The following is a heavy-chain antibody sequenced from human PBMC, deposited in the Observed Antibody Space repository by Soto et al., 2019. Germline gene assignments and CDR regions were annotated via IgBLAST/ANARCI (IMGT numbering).Heavy chain of an antibody. J-gene: IGHJ3*02. CDR2: LFSRGST. CDR3: ARGAYGTSGPRNAFAI. Sequence: SQTLSFPWIASASSNSSFHWGWFRQPPGQGLEWTGPLFSRGSTTNNPSLKSRVTISVDTSKKQVSLKLSSVTAAATAVYYCARGAYGTSGPRNAFAIWGRGTRGTVSS. D-gene: IGHD2-2*01. CDR1: ASSNSSFH. V-gene: IGHV4-59*01.